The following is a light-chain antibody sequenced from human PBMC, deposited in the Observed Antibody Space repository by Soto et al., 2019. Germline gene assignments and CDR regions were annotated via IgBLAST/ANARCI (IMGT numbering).Light chain of an antibody. CDR2: DAS. CDR1: QSISSC. J-gene: IGKJ1*01. Sequence: EIQMTQSPSTLSASVGERVTITCRASQSISSCLAWYQQKPGQAPKLLIYDASSLESVVLSRFSGSGSGTEFTLTISSLQPDDFAAYYCQQYNSYPWAFGQGTKVEVK. CDR3: QQYNSYPWA. V-gene: IGKV1-5*01.